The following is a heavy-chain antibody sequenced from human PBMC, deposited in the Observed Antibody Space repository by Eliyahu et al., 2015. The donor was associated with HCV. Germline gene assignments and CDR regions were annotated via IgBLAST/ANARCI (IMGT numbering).Heavy chain of an antibody. Sequence: QVQLVQSGAEVKKPGASVKVSCKASGYTFNSYYIHWVRQAPGQGLEWIGIIKPNGGSTWYTQNFQGRVTMTRDTSTSTVYMELSSLRSEDTAVYYCARDHLVYYYYGMDVWGQGTTVTVSS. CDR2: IKPNGGST. J-gene: IGHJ6*02. CDR3: ARDHLVYYYYGMDV. CDR1: GYTFNSYY. V-gene: IGHV1-46*02.